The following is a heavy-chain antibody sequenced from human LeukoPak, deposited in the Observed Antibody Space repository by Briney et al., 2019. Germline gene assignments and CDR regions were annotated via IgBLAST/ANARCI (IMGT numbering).Heavy chain of an antibody. Sequence: GGSLRLSCAASGFTFSSYWMHWVRQAPGKGLVWVSRINSDGSSTSYADSVKGRFTISRDNAKNALYLQMNSLRAEDTAVYYCARVLGTRSFDYWGQGTLVTVSS. V-gene: IGHV3-74*01. CDR2: INSDGSST. CDR1: GFTFSSYW. CDR3: ARVLGTRSFDY. J-gene: IGHJ4*02. D-gene: IGHD7-27*01.